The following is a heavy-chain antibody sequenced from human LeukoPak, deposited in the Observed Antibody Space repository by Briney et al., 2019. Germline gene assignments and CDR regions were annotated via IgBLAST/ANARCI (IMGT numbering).Heavy chain of an antibody. D-gene: IGHD3-16*02. J-gene: IGHJ6*02. CDR2: IYYSGST. CDR3: ARDPYDYVWGSYRHYGMDV. CDR1: GGSISSSSYY. V-gene: IGHV4-39*07. Sequence: PSETLSLTCTVSGGSISSSSYYWGWIRQPPGKGLEWIGSIYYSGSTYYNPSLKSRVTISVDTSKNQFSLKLNSVTAADTAVYYCARDPYDYVWGSYRHYGMDVWGQGTTVTVSS.